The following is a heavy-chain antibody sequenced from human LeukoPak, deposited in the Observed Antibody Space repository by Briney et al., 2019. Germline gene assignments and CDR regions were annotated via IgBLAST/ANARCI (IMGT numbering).Heavy chain of an antibody. V-gene: IGHV1-18*01. Sequence: ASVKVSCKASGYPFKTYGISWVRQAPGQGLEWMGWISAYNGNTNYAQNLQGRVTMTTDTSTSTAYMELRSLRSDDTAVYYCARPYYYDGYFDYWGQGTLVTVSS. CDR3: ARPYYYDGYFDY. J-gene: IGHJ4*02. D-gene: IGHD3-22*01. CDR2: ISAYNGNT. CDR1: GYPFKTYG.